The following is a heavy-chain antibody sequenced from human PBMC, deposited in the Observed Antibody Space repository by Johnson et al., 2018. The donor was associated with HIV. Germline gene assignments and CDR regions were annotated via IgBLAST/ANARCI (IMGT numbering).Heavy chain of an antibody. Sequence: VQLVESGGGVERPGESLRLSCVGSGFMFDDYAMSWVRQVPGKGLEWVSGIDWTGANAGYADSVKGRFTISRDNSKNTLYLQMNSLRVEDTAVYYCARDHGQLWLLPAFDIWGQGTMVTVSS. CDR3: ARDHGQLWLLPAFDI. CDR2: IDWTGANA. D-gene: IGHD5-18*01. V-gene: IGHV3-20*04. J-gene: IGHJ3*02. CDR1: GFMFDDYA.